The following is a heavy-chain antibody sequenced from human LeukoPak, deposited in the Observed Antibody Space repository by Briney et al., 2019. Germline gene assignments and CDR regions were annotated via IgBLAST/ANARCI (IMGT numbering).Heavy chain of an antibody. V-gene: IGHV4-30-2*01. J-gene: IGHJ3*02. CDR3: AREVTSWLLSGDYLNDDAFDI. Sequence: SQTLSLTCAVSGGSISSGGYSWSWIRQPPGKGLEWIGYIYHSGSTYYNPSLKSRVTISVDRSKNQFSLKLSSVTAADTAVYYCAREVTSWLLSGDYLNDDAFDIWGQGTMVTVSS. CDR1: GGSISSGGYS. CDR2: IYHSGST. D-gene: IGHD4-17*01.